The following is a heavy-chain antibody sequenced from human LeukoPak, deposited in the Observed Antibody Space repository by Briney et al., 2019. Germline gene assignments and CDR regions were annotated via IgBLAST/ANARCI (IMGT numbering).Heavy chain of an antibody. Sequence: KPGESLKISCKGSGYRFTSYWIGWVRQMPGKGLEWIGIIDPGDSNTRYSPPFQGQVTFSADKSISTAYLRWSSLKASDTAMYYCARLEDAFDIWGQGTMVSVSS. J-gene: IGHJ3*02. V-gene: IGHV5-51*01. CDR3: ARLEDAFDI. CDR2: IDPGDSNT. CDR1: GYRFTSYW.